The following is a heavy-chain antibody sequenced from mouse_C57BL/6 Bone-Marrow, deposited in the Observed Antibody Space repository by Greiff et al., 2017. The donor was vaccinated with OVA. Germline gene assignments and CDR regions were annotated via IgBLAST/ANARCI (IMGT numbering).Heavy chain of an antibody. CDR1: GYTFTSYW. J-gene: IGHJ2*01. D-gene: IGHD1-1*01. Sequence: QVQLQQPGAELVKPGASVKLSCKASGYTFTSYWMHWVKQRPGQGLEWIGMIHPNSGSTNYNEKFKSKATLTVDKSSSTAYMQLSSLTSEDSAVYYCATPGEYGSSYYFDYWGQGTTLTVSS. CDR2: IHPNSGST. V-gene: IGHV1-64*01. CDR3: ATPGEYGSSYYFDY.